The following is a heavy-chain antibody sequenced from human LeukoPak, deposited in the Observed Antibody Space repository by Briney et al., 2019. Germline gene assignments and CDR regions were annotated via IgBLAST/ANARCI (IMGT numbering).Heavy chain of an antibody. CDR3: AKAFRDNWNDPY. J-gene: IGHJ4*02. CDR1: GFIFSSYG. CDR2: IRYDGSNK. Sequence: GGSLRLSCAASGFIFSSYGMHWVRQAPGKGLEWVAFIRYDGSNKYYADSVKGRFTISRDNSKNTLYLQMNSLRAEDTAVYYCAKAFRDNWNDPYWGQGTLVTVSS. D-gene: IGHD1-1*01. V-gene: IGHV3-30*02.